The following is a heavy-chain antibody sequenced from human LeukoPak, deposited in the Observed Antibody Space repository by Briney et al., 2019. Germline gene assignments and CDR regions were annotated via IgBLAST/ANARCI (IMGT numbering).Heavy chain of an antibody. CDR2: IKHDGSET. Sequence: GGSLRLSCEGSGVTFNTYWMTSARQAPGKGLEWVANIKHDGSETYYVDSVKGRFTISRDNAKNALYLQMNSLSVEDTAIYYCATYNSPKGRDFQHWGQGTLVTVSS. CDR1: GVTFNTYW. V-gene: IGHV3-7*01. D-gene: IGHD2/OR15-2a*01. J-gene: IGHJ1*01. CDR3: ATYNSPKGRDFQH.